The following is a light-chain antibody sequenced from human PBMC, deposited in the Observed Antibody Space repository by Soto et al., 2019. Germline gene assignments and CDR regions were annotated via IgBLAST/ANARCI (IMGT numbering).Light chain of an antibody. CDR1: SSDVGSYDH. J-gene: IGLJ2*01. CDR3: AAWDDSLGAVL. CDR2: EVS. V-gene: IGLV2-14*01. Sequence: QSVLTQPASVSGSPGQSITISCSGTSSDVGSYDHVAWYQQFPGKTPKLMIYEVSNRPSGVSSRFSGSKSGTSGSLAISGLRSEDEADYYCAAWDDSLGAVLFGGGTKVTVL.